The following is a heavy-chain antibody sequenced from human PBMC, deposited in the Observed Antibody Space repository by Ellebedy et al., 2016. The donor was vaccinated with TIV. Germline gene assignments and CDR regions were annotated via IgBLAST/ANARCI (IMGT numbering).Heavy chain of an antibody. Sequence: MPSETLSLTCTVSDGAISPYYWSWVRQPPGKGLEWIGYIYYTGSTNYNPSLKSRLTISLDTSQNQFSLKLQSVSAADTAVYYCASHVSGSRGPFDPWGQGTLVTVSS. D-gene: IGHD6-13*01. CDR1: DGAISPYY. V-gene: IGHV4-59*12. CDR3: ASHVSGSRGPFDP. J-gene: IGHJ5*02. CDR2: IYYTGST.